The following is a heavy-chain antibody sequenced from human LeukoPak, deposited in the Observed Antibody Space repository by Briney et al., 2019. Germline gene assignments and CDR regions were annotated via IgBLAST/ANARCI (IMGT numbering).Heavy chain of an antibody. CDR1: GGSINSHY. CDR3: ASRPADSTWYGVFDY. CDR2: VFYPGST. J-gene: IGHJ4*02. D-gene: IGHD6-13*01. V-gene: IGHV4-59*11. Sequence: PSETLSPTCTVSGGSINSHYWSWIRQPPGKGLEWIGYVFYPGSTNYNPSLKSRVTMSLDTSRDQFSLRLTSVTAADTAIYYCASRPADSTWYGVFDYWSQGTLVTVSS.